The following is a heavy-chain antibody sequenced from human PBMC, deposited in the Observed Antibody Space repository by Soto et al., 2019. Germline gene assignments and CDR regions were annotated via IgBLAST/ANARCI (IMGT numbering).Heavy chain of an antibody. D-gene: IGHD2-15*01. CDR1: GGSISSGGYY. CDR2: IYYSGST. V-gene: IGHV4-31*03. Sequence: SETLSLTCTVSGGSISSGGYYWSWIRQHPGKGLEWIGYIYYSGSTYYNPSLKSRVTISVDTSKNQFSLKLSSVTAADTAVYYCARDSVVVAAYDYWGQGTLVTVSS. CDR3: ARDSVVVAAYDY. J-gene: IGHJ4*02.